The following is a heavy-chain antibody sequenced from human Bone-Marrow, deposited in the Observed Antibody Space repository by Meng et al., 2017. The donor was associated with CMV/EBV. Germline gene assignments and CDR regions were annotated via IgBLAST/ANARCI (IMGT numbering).Heavy chain of an antibody. D-gene: IGHD2-2*01. CDR2: IIPIFGTA. CDR3: ARGDIIVIPAAAAIYYFDC. V-gene: IGHV1-69*05. Sequence: SVKVSCKASGGTFSSYGISWVRQAPGQGLEWMGGIIPIFGTANYAQKFQGRFTITTDDSTSTAYMELSSLRSDDTAVYYCARGDIIVIPAAAAIYYFDCWGQGTRVTVSS. CDR1: GGTFSSYG. J-gene: IGHJ4*02.